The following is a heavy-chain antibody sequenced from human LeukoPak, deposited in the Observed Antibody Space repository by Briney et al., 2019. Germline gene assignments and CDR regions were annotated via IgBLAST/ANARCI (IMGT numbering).Heavy chain of an antibody. CDR3: AKDWTRDSSSWSPQGY. CDR2: ISGSGGST. J-gene: IGHJ4*02. CDR1: GFTFSSYA. Sequence: GGSLRLSCAASGFTFSSYAMSWVRQAPGKGLEWVSAISGSGGSTYYADSVKGRFTISRDNSKNTLYLQMNSLRAEDTAVYYCAKDWTRDSSSWSPQGYWGQGTLVTVSS. D-gene: IGHD6-13*01. V-gene: IGHV3-23*01.